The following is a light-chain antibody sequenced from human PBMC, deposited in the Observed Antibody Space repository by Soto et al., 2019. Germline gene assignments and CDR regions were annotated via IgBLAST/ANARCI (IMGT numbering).Light chain of an antibody. CDR2: DTS. Sequence: EVVIRQAPATLYVSPREGATVCARASLGIGHTLALYQHKPSQTPRRHIYDTSTRATGVPTIFSGSRSGAEYTLTINSLQSEHFAVYYCQPYNNCPLTLGGVTKLDI. V-gene: IGKV3-15*01. CDR3: QPYNNCPLT. CDR1: LGIGHT. J-gene: IGKJ4*01.